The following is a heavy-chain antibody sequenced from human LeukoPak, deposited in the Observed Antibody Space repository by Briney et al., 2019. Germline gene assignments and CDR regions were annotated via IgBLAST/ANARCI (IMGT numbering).Heavy chain of an antibody. CDR2: ISGDGTAG. J-gene: IGHJ5*02. CDR3: VRGRGSYGWFDP. CDR1: GFTSSSYW. V-gene: IGHV3-74*01. Sequence: SGGSLRLSCAASGFTSSSYWMHWVRQVPGKGLVWVSRISGDGTAGNYADSVKGRFTISRDDAKNTVDLQMNSLRGEDTAVYYCVRGRGSYGWFDPWGQGTLVTVSS. D-gene: IGHD3-10*01.